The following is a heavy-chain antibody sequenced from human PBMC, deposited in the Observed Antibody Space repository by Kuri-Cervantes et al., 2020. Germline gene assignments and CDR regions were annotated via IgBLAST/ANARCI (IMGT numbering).Heavy chain of an antibody. CDR2: IFGDTT. CDR3: AATVTTGWLNFDY. CDR1: GFTFDDYA. J-gene: IGHJ4*01. D-gene: IGHD6-19*01. V-gene: IGHV3-66*01. Sequence: GESLKISCAASGFTFDDYAMHWVRQAPGKGLEWVSVIFGDTTYYADSVKGSFTVSRHSSKNTVYLQMDSLRVEDTAVYYCAATVTTGWLNFDYWGHGTLVTVSS.